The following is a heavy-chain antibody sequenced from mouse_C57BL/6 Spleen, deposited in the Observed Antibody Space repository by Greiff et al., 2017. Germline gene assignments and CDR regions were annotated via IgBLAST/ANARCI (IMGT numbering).Heavy chain of an antibody. D-gene: IGHD2-3*01. V-gene: IGHV1-81*01. Sequence: VKLLESGAELARPGASVKLSCKASGYTFTSYGISWVKQSTGQGLEWIGEIYPRSGNTYYNEKFKGKATLTADKSSSTAYMELRSLTSEDSAVYFCARQWLLRARDYWGQGTSITVSS. J-gene: IGHJ4*01. CDR3: ARQWLLRARDY. CDR2: IYPRSGNT. CDR1: GYTFTSYG.